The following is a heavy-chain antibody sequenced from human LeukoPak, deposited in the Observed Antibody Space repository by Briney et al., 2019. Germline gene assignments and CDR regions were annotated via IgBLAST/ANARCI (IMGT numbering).Heavy chain of an antibody. CDR1: GGSISSYY. J-gene: IGHJ4*02. V-gene: IGHV4-59*12. CDR2: IYHSGST. D-gene: IGHD6-13*01. Sequence: PSETLSLTCTVSGGSISSYYWGWIRQPPGKGLEWIGYIYHSGSTYYNPSLKSRVTISVDRSKNQFSLKLSSVTAADTAVYYCARGFDIAAAGTFDYWGQGTLVTVSS. CDR3: ARGFDIAAAGTFDY.